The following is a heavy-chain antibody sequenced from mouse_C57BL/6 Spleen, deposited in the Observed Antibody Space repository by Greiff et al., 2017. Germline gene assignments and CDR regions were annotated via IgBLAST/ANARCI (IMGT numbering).Heavy chain of an antibody. J-gene: IGHJ3*01. CDR2: ISSGGDYI. D-gene: IGHD2-3*01. V-gene: IGHV5-9-1*02. Sequence: EVQVVESGEGLVKPGGSLKLSCAASGFTFSSYAMSWVRQTPEKRLEWVAYISSGGDYIYYADTVKGRFTISRDNARNTLYLQMSSLKSEDTAMYYCTRGDGYYGWFAYWGQGTLVTVSA. CDR1: GFTFSSYA. CDR3: TRGDGYYGWFAY.